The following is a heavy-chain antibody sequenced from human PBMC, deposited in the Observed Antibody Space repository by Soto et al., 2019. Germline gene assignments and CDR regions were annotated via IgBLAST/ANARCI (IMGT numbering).Heavy chain of an antibody. J-gene: IGHJ5*02. D-gene: IGHD6-6*01. Sequence: QVPLVQSGAEVKKPGSSVKVSCKASGGTFSSYAISWVRQAPGQGLEWMGGIIPIFGTANYAQKFQGRVTITADESTSTAYMELSSLRSEDTAVYYCARDMWPMYSSSSLNWFDPWGQGTLVTVSS. CDR1: GGTFSSYA. CDR3: ARDMWPMYSSSSLNWFDP. V-gene: IGHV1-69*12. CDR2: IIPIFGTA.